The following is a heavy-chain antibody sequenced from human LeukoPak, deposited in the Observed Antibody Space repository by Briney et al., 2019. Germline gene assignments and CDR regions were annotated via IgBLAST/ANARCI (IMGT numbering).Heavy chain of an antibody. J-gene: IGHJ5*02. CDR2: INPNSGGT. V-gene: IGHV1-2*02. CDR1: GYTFTGYY. Sequence: ASVKASCKASGYTFTGYYMHWVRQAPGQGLEWMGWINPNSGGTNYAQKFQGRVTMTRDTSISTAYMELSRLRSDDTAVYYCARDSYYYDSSGQEPWGQGTLVTVSS. D-gene: IGHD3-22*01. CDR3: ARDSYYYDSSGQEP.